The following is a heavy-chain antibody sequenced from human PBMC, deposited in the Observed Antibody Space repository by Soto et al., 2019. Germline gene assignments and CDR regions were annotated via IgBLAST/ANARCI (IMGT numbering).Heavy chain of an antibody. CDR2: ISSSSSYI. V-gene: IGHV3-21*01. J-gene: IGHJ3*02. D-gene: IGHD2-8*02. CDR1: GFTFSSYS. CDR3: ARDLVSAFDI. Sequence: GSLRLSCAASGFTFSSYSMNWVRQAPGKGLEWVSSISSSSSYIYYADSVKGRFTISRDNAKNSLYLQMNSLRAKDTAVYYCARDLVSAFDIWGQGTMVTVSS.